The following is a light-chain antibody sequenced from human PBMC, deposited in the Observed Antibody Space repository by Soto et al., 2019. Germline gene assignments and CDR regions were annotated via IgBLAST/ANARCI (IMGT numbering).Light chain of an antibody. CDR3: CSYAGSSTYVV. V-gene: IGLV2-23*01. CDR1: SSGVGSYNL. Sequence: QSALTQPASVSGSPGQAITISCTGTSSGVGSYNLVSWYQQHPGKAPKLMIYEGSKRPSGVSNRFSGSKSGNTASLTISGLQAEDEDDYYCCSYAGSSTYVVFGGGTKLTVL. CDR2: EGS. J-gene: IGLJ2*01.